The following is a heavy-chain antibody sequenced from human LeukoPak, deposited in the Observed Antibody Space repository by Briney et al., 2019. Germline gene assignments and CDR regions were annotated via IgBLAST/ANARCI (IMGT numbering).Heavy chain of an antibody. CDR2: IYASGNT. CDR3: ARDEDGAAARNFDS. Sequence: SQTLSLTCTVSGGSISSNIYYWNWLRQPAGKGLEWIGRIYASGNTNYNPSLKSRVTISVDTSKNQFSLHLNSVIPEDTAIYYCARDEDGAAARNFDSWGQGILVTVSS. V-gene: IGHV4-61*02. D-gene: IGHD6-13*01. J-gene: IGHJ4*02. CDR1: GGSISSNIYY.